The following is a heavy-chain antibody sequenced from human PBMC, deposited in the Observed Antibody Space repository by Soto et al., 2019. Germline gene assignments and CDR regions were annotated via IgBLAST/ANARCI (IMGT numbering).Heavy chain of an antibody. J-gene: IGHJ4*02. CDR3: ARRYCSSTSCLIDY. CDR2: ISASGTGGRT. V-gene: IGHV3-23*01. CDR1: GFTFSSYA. Sequence: GGSLRLSCTASGFTFSSYAMSWVRQAPGKGLEWVSGISASGTGGRTSYTDSVKGRFTVSRDNSKNTLYLQMNSLRAEDTAVYYCARRYCSSTSCLIDYWGQGTLVTVSS. D-gene: IGHD2-2*01.